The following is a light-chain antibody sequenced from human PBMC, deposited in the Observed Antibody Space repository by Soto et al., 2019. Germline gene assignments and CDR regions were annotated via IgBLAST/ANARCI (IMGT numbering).Light chain of an antibody. V-gene: IGKV1-27*01. Sequence: DIQMTQSPSSLSASVGDRVTITCRASQVITNTLAWYQQKPGKFPKLLIYAAYTLQSGVPSRFSGSGSGTDFTLTISSVQPEDVATYYCQKYNSAPRTFGQGTKMEIK. CDR2: AAY. CDR1: QVITNT. CDR3: QKYNSAPRT. J-gene: IGKJ1*01.